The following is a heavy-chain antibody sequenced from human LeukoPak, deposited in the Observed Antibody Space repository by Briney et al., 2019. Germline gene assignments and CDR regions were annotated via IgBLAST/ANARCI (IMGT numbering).Heavy chain of an antibody. V-gene: IGHV4-59*01. CDR3: ARTGSYYDSSGYYRY. J-gene: IGHJ4*02. CDR1: GGSISSYY. D-gene: IGHD3-22*01. Sequence: SETLSLTCTVSGGSISSYYWSWIRQPPGKGLEWIGYIYYSGSTNYNPSLKSRVTISVDTSKNQFSLKLSSVTAADTAVYYCARTGSYYDSSGYYRYWGQGTLVTVSS. CDR2: IYYSGST.